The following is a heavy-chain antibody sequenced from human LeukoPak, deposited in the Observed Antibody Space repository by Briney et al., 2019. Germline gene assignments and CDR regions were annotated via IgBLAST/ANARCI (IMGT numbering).Heavy chain of an antibody. CDR2: IYYSGST. CDR1: GGSISSYY. Sequence: SETLSLTCTVSGGSISSYYWGWIRQPPGKGLEWIGSIYYSGSTYYNPSLKSRVTISVDTSKNQFSLKLSSVTAADTAVYYCASKGGYLMELGYWGQGTLVTVSS. CDR3: ASKGGYLMELGY. V-gene: IGHV4-39*01. J-gene: IGHJ4*02. D-gene: IGHD5-18*01.